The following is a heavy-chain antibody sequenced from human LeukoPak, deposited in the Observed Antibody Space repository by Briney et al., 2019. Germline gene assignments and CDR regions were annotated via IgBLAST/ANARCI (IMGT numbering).Heavy chain of an antibody. Sequence: PGGSLRLSCAASGLTFGDYAMSWVRQAPGKGLEWVSTISSSGRDTYYADSVKGRFTISRDNSKNTLYLQMNSLRAEDTAVFYCAKDQDIAAADYYFDYWGQGTLVTVSS. J-gene: IGHJ4*02. CDR2: ISSSGRDT. CDR1: GLTFGDYA. V-gene: IGHV3-23*01. D-gene: IGHD6-13*01. CDR3: AKDQDIAAADYYFDY.